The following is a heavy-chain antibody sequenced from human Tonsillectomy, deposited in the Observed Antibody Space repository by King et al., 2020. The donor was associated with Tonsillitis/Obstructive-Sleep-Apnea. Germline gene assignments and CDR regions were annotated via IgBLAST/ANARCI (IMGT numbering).Heavy chain of an antibody. CDR1: GYTFTDRY. CDR2: INPHSGGT. V-gene: IGHV1-2*06. CDR3: ARVLGTDTGYPVDH. J-gene: IGHJ4*02. D-gene: IGHD5-12*01. Sequence: QLVQSGPEVKQPGASVKVSCKTSGYTFTDRYIHWLRQAPGQGLEWMGRINPHSGGTRYARNFQGRVTMTTDTSTRTAYMERSSLTSGDTAVYYCARVLGTDTGYPVDHWGQGTLVTVSS.